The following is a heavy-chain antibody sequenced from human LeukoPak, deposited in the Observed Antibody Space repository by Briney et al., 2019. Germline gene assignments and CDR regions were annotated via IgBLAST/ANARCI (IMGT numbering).Heavy chain of an antibody. V-gene: IGHV3-43*02. J-gene: IGHJ4*02. CDR2: ISGDGGST. D-gene: IGHD5-24*01. CDR3: AKDYARDGYNYGVFQN. Sequence: PGGSLRLSCAASGFTFDEHAMHWVRQAPGKGLEWVSLISGDGGSTYYVVSVKGRFTISRDNSKNSLYLHMNSLTTEDTALYYCAKDYARDGYNYGVFQNWGRGTLVTVSS. CDR1: GFTFDEHA.